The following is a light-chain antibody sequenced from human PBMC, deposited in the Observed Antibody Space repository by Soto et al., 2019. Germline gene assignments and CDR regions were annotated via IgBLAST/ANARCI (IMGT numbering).Light chain of an antibody. V-gene: IGKV1-39*01. J-gene: IGKJ4*01. CDR2: AAS. Sequence: DIQMTQSPSSLSASVGDRVTITCWASQSITNYLNWYQQKPGKAPKLLIYAASNLQSGVPSRFSGSGSGTDFTLTISSLQPEDFASYYCQQTYSTPVTFGGGTKVEIK. CDR3: QQTYSTPVT. CDR1: QSITNY.